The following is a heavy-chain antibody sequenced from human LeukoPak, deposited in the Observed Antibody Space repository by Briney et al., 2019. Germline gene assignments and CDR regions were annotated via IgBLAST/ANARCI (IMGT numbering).Heavy chain of an antibody. CDR2: INISGNT. V-gene: IGHV4-4*07. Sequence: SETLSLTCTVSGGSIGSNYWSWVRQPAGKGLEWVGRINISGNTNYNPSLKSRVTMSVDTSKNQFSLRLNFVTAADTAVYYCTREATANSGGYYFDYWGQGTLVPVSS. J-gene: IGHJ4*02. D-gene: IGHD6-25*01. CDR3: TREATANSGGYYFDY. CDR1: GGSIGSNY.